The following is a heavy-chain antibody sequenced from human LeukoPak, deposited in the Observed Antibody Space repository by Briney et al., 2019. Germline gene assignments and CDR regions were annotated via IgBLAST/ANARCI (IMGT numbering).Heavy chain of an antibody. CDR1: GFTVSSNY. CDR3: AKGAVGKSESSGYPPHFDY. Sequence: PGGSLRLSCAVSGFTVSSNYMSWVRQAPGKGLEWVSLIYSGGSTYYADSVKGRFTTSRDNSKNTLFLQMNSLRAEDTAVYYCAKGAVGKSESSGYPPHFDYWGQGTLVTVSS. J-gene: IGHJ4*02. V-gene: IGHV3-53*01. D-gene: IGHD3-22*01. CDR2: IYSGGST.